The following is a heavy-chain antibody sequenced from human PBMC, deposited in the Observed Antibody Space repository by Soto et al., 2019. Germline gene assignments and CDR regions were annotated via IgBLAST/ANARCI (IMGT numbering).Heavy chain of an antibody. CDR1: GFKFDDYA. J-gene: IGHJ1*01. D-gene: IGHD6-19*01. CDR3: AKDRSNSCWFLHFQY. Sequence: EVELVESGGGLVQPGRSLRLSCVASGFKFDDYAMHWVRQVPGKGLEWVSGISWNSGFIAYADSVKGRFTISRDNAKDSVYLEMNSLTPEDTAFYYCAKDRSNSCWFLHFQYWGQGSLVTVSS. CDR2: ISWNSGFI. V-gene: IGHV3-9*01.